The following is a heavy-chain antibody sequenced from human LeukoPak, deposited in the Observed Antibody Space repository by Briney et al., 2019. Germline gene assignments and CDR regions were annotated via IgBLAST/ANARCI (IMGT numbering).Heavy chain of an antibody. CDR1: GYTFTGYY. V-gene: IGHV1-2*02. CDR3: ASQGTPTYYYGSGSQEDYYYMDV. D-gene: IGHD3-10*01. Sequence: GASVKVSCKASGYTFTGYYMHWVRQAPGQGLEWMGWINPNSGGTNYAQKFQGRVTMTRDTSISTAYMELSRLRSDDTAVYYCASQGTPTYYYGSGSQEDYYYMDVWGKGTTVTVSS. J-gene: IGHJ6*03. CDR2: INPNSGGT.